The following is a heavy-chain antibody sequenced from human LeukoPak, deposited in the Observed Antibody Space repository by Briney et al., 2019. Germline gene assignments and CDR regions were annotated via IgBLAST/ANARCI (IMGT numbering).Heavy chain of an antibody. CDR3: AREGIGRWLQFCDY. J-gene: IGHJ4*02. CDR2: IYTSGST. Sequence: SETLSLTCTVSGGSISSYYWSWIRQPAGKGLEWIGRIYTSGSTNYNPSLKSRVTMSEDTSKNQFSLKLSSVTAADTAVYYCAREGIGRWLQFCDYWGQGTLVTVSS. V-gene: IGHV4-4*07. CDR1: GGSISSYY. D-gene: IGHD5-24*01.